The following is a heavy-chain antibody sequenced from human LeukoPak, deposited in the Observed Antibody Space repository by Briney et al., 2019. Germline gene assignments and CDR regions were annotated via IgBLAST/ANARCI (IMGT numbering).Heavy chain of an antibody. D-gene: IGHD6-13*01. CDR3: ARLPRYSSSWYLGY. CDR2: MNPNSGNT. CDR1: GYTFTSYD. V-gene: IGHV1-8*01. J-gene: IGHJ4*02. Sequence: ASVKVSCKASGYTFTSYDINWVRQATGQGLEWMGWMNPNSGNTGYAQKFQGRVTMTRNTSISTAYMELSSLRSEDTAVYYCARLPRYSSSWYLGYWGQGTLVTVSS.